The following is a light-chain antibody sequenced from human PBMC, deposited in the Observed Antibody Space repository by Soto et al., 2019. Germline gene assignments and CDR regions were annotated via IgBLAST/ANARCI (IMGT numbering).Light chain of an antibody. V-gene: IGLV1-51*01. CDR2: DNN. J-gene: IGLJ1*01. Sequence: QSVLTQPPSVSVAPGQKFTISCSGSSSNIGNNYVSWYQQLPGTAPKLLIYDNNKRPSGIPDRFSGSKSGTSATLGITGLQTGDEADYYCGTWDSSLSAGVFGTGTKVTVL. CDR3: GTWDSSLSAGV. CDR1: SSNIGNNY.